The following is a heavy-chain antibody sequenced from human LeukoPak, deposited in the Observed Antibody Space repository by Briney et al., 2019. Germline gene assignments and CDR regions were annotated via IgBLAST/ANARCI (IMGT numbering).Heavy chain of an antibody. CDR2: ISGSGGST. V-gene: IGHV3-23*01. J-gene: IGHJ4*02. CDR1: GFTFNSFG. Sequence: GGSLRLSCAASGFTFNSFGMHWVRQAPGKGLEWVSAISGSGGSTYYADSVKGRFTISRDNSKNTLYLQMNSLRAEDTAVYYCAKDRGWELLPFDYWGQGTLVTVSS. CDR3: AKDRGWELLPFDY. D-gene: IGHD1-26*01.